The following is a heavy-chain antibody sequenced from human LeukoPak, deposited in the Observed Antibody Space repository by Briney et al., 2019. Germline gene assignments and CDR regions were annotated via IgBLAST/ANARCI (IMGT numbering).Heavy chain of an antibody. V-gene: IGHV3-74*01. Sequence: PGGPLRLSCTASGFIFDTYVMHLVRQPPGKGLEWVSHISHDGSVTNYADSVKGRFTVSSDNAKQTLYLQWNSVRAENTAVYYCTPDVHFLFIDYWGQRIMVTVS. J-gene: IGHJ4*02. D-gene: IGHD2/OR15-2a*01. CDR2: ISHDGSVT. CDR3: TPDVHFLFIDY. CDR1: GFIFDTYV.